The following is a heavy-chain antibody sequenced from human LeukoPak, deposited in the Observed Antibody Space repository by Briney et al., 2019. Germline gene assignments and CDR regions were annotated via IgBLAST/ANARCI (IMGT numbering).Heavy chain of an antibody. CDR3: ARAQVVTPYSGWFDP. CDR1: GGSISSSSYY. D-gene: IGHD4-23*01. Sequence: SETLSLTCTVSGGSISSSSYYWGWIRQPPGKGLEWIGSIYYSGSTYYNPSLKSRVTISVDTSKNQFSLKLSSVTAADTAVYYCARAQVVTPYSGWFDPWGQGTLVTVSS. V-gene: IGHV4-39*07. CDR2: IYYSGST. J-gene: IGHJ5*02.